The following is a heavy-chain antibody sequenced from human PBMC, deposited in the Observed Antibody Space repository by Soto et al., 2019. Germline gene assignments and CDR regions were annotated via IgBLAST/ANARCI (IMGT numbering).Heavy chain of an antibody. CDR3: ARDAPGVAPY. D-gene: IGHD2-15*01. V-gene: IGHV4-31*03. CDR1: GGSINSGDSY. CDR2: INYRGST. Sequence: QVQLQESGPGLVRPSQTLSLTCTVSGGSINSGDSYWNWIRQHPEKGLEWIGYINYRGSTFYNPSLKSRIIISVGTSKNQFSLSLRSVTAADTAVYYCARDAPGVAPYWGQGTLVTVSS. J-gene: IGHJ4*02.